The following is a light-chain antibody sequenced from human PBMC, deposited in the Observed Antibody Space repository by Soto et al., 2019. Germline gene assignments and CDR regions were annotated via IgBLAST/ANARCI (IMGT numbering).Light chain of an antibody. V-gene: IGKV2-28*01. Sequence: DIVVTQSPLSLPVTPGEPASISCRSSQSLLHINGYNYLDWYLXKQGQSPQLXIYLASNRASGVPDRFSGSESGTDFTMTISRVEPEDFGVYDCIQTLKTPLTFGGGTKVDIK. CDR1: QSLLHINGYNY. CDR3: IQTLKTPLT. CDR2: LAS. J-gene: IGKJ4*01.